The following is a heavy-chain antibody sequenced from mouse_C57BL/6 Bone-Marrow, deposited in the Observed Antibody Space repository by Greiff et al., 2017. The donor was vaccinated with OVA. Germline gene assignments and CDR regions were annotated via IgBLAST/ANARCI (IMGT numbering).Heavy chain of an antibody. CDR2: IDPSDSYT. V-gene: IGHV1-59*01. Sequence: LQQPGAELVRPGTSVKLSCKASGYTFTSYWMHWVKQRPGQGLEWIGVIDPSDSYTNYNQKFKGKATLTVDTSSSTAYMQLSSLTSEDSAVYYCARRALYYDYAWFAYWGQGTLVTVSA. J-gene: IGHJ3*01. CDR1: GYTFTSYW. CDR3: ARRALYYDYAWFAY. D-gene: IGHD2-4*01.